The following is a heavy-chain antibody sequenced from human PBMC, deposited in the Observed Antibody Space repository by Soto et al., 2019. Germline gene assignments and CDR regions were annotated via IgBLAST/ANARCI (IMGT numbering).Heavy chain of an antibody. J-gene: IGHJ4*02. V-gene: IGHV4-34*01. CDR2: INHRRST. CDR3: AREFPYYVSSDSYLDY. D-gene: IGHD3-16*01. Sequence: SETLSLTCAVYGGSFSGYYWTWIRQPPGKGLEWIGEINHRRSTSYNPSLKRRVTMSIDTSKNQFSLHLNSVTPEDTAVYYCAREFPYYVSSDSYLDYWGQGALVTVSS. CDR1: GGSFSGYY.